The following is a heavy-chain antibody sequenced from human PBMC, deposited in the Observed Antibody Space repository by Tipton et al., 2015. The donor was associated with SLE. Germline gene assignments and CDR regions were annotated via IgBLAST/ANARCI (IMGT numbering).Heavy chain of an antibody. CDR3: ARHGIAADL. CDR1: GYSISSGYY. V-gene: IGHV4-38-2*01. CDR2: VYYSGST. J-gene: IGHJ5*02. Sequence: TLSLTCAVSGYSISSGYYWGWIRQPPGKGLEWIGSVYYSGSTHYNPSLKSRVTISVDTSKNQFSLKVSSVTAADTAVYYCARHGIAADLWGQGTLVTVSS. D-gene: IGHD6-13*01.